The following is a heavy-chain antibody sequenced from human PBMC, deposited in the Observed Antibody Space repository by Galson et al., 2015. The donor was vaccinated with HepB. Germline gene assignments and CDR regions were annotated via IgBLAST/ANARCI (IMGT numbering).Heavy chain of an antibody. Sequence: MPGKGLEWMGIIYPGDSDTRYSPSFQGQVTISADKSITTAYLQWSSLKASDTAMYYCARQKSFDSSGCCGMDVWGQGTTVTVSS. CDR2: IYPGDSDT. J-gene: IGHJ6*02. D-gene: IGHD3-22*01. CDR3: ARQKSFDSSGCCGMDV. V-gene: IGHV5-51*01.